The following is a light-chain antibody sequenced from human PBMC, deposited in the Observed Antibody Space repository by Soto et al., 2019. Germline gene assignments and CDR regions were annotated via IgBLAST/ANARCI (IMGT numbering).Light chain of an antibody. Sequence: QSALTQPASVTGSPGQSITIPCTGTSSDVGGYDRVSWYQQYPGTAPKLIIYEVTNRPLGVSDRFSGSKSGNTASLTISGLQPEDEADYYCTSYAIRNSWVFGGGTKLTVL. V-gene: IGLV2-14*01. CDR1: SSDVGGYDR. J-gene: IGLJ3*02. CDR3: TSYAIRNSWV. CDR2: EVT.